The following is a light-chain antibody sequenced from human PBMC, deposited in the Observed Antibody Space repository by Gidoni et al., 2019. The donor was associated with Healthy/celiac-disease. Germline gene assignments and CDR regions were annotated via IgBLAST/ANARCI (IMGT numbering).Light chain of an antibody. J-gene: IGLJ3*02. Sequence: QSALTQPASVSGSPGQSITVSCTGNSSDVGGYKYVSWYQQHPGKAPKFMIYEVSNRPSGVSNRFSGSKSGNTASLTISGLQAEDEAEYYCSSYTSSSTQVFGGGTKLTVL. CDR2: EVS. CDR3: SSYTSSSTQV. V-gene: IGLV2-14*01. CDR1: SSDVGGYKY.